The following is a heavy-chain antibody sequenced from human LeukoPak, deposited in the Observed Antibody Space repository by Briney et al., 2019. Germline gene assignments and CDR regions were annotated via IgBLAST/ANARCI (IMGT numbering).Heavy chain of an antibody. Sequence: GESLKISCKGSGYSFTSYWIGWVRQMPGKGLEWMRIIYPGDSDTRYSPSFQGQVTISADKSISTAYLQWSSLKAADTAMYYCARHRRATVNHYYYGMDVWGQGTTVTVSS. CDR2: IYPGDSDT. CDR1: GYSFTSYW. CDR3: ARHRRATVNHYYYGMDV. J-gene: IGHJ6*02. D-gene: IGHD4-17*01. V-gene: IGHV5-51*01.